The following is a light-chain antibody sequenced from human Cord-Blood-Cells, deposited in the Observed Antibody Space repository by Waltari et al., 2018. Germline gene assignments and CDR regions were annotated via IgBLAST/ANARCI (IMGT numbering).Light chain of an antibody. CDR3: HQYYSTRT. CDR1: QGISNS. J-gene: IGKJ1*01. CDR2: AAS. V-gene: IGKV1-NL1*01. Sequence: DIQMPQSPSALSASAGDRVTITCRASQGISNSLAWYQQKPGKAPKLLLYAASRLESGVPSRFSGSGSGTDYTLTISSLQPEDFATYYCHQYYSTRTFGQGTKVEIK.